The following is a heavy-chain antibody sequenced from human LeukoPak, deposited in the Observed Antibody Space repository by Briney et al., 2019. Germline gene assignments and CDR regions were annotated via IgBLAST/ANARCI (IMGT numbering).Heavy chain of an antibody. V-gene: IGHV4-61*01. D-gene: IGHD4-23*01. CDR2: IYYSGST. Sequence: SETLSLTCTVSGGSVSSGSYYWSWIRQPPGKELKGIGYIYYSGSTNYNPSLKSRVTISVDTSKNQFSLKLSSVTAADTAVYYCARVRNTVVTQPLDYWGQGTLVTVSS. J-gene: IGHJ4*02. CDR1: GGSVSSGSYY. CDR3: ARVRNTVVTQPLDY.